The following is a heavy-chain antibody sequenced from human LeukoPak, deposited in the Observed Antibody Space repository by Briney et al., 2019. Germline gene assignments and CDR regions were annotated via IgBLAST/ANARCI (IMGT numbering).Heavy chain of an antibody. CDR1: GYTFTGYY. CDR2: INPNSGGT. Sequence: ASVKVSCKASGYTFTGYYMHWVRQAPGQGLEWMGWINPNSGGTNYAQKFQGWVTMTRDTSISRAYMELSRLRSDDTAVYYCAREVGATHPHYYYGMDVWGQGTTVTVSS. CDR3: AREVGATHPHYYYGMDV. D-gene: IGHD1-26*01. V-gene: IGHV1-2*04. J-gene: IGHJ6*02.